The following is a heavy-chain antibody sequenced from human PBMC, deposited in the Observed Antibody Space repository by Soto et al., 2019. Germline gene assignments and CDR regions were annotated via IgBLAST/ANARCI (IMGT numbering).Heavy chain of an antibody. CDR3: ARATLVTQNWFDP. D-gene: IGHD2-21*02. V-gene: IGHV4-30-4*08. Sequence: SGTLSLTCTVSGGSISSGGYYWSWIRQHPGKGLEWIGYIYYSGSAYYNPSLKSRVTISVDTSRNQFSLKLTSVTAAATAVYYCARATLVTQNWFDPWGQGTLVTVSS. J-gene: IGHJ5*02. CDR1: GGSISSGGYY. CDR2: IYYSGSA.